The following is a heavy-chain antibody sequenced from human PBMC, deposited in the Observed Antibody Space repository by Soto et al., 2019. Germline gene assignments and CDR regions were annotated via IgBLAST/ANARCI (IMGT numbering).Heavy chain of an antibody. D-gene: IGHD3-16*01. CDR3: ARDLITDSGGPNWYFEL. V-gene: IGHV3-74*01. CDR2: IKDDGGSA. J-gene: IGHJ2*01. CDR1: GFTFSSHW. Sequence: LVESGGGLVQPGGSLRLSCASSGFTFSSHWMHWVRQAPGKGLEWGARIKDDGGSAAYGDSVRSRFTISRDNAKNTLHRQRDIRKTEDTAVYYCARDLITDSGGPNWYFELWGRGTLVTVSS.